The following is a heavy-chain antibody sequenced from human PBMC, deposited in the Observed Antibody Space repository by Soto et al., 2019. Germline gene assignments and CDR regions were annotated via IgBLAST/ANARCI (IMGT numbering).Heavy chain of an antibody. Sequence: DVQLVDSGGGLVQPGGSLRLSCAASGFTFSNYAMSWVRQAPGKGLEWVSLVSATPGTTYYTDSVKGRFTISRDNSRNTVYLQMNSLRADDTAVYYCAKDRLAGGFDYWGQGTLVTVSS. V-gene: IGHV3-23*04. CDR2: VSATPGTT. CDR3: AKDRLAGGFDY. CDR1: GFTFSNYA. D-gene: IGHD3-16*01. J-gene: IGHJ4*02.